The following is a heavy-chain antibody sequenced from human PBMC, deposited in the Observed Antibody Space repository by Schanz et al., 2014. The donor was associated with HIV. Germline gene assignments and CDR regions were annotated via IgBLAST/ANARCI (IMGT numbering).Heavy chain of an antibody. Sequence: QAQLVQSGAEVKKPGASVKISCKASGYGYIFTTYYIHWVRQAPGQGLEWMGMIKTSGGTTTDAQKFQGRVTLTRDTTATTVYMELSSLKSEDTAVYYCARTHYSVVSSRAMDVWGQGTTVTVSS. CDR3: ARTHYSVVSSRAMDV. CDR1: GYGYIFTTYY. CDR2: IKTSGGTT. D-gene: IGHD2-15*01. V-gene: IGHV1-46*01. J-gene: IGHJ6*02.